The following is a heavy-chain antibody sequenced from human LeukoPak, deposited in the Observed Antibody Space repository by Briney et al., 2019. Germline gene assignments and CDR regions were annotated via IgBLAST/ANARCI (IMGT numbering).Heavy chain of an antibody. V-gene: IGHV3-48*03. J-gene: IGHJ6*04. Sequence: GGSLRLSCAASGFIFSDYAMHWVRQAPGKGLEWVSYISSSGSTIYYADSVKGRFTISRDNAKNSLYLQMNSLRAEDTAVYYCAELGITMIGGVWGKGTTVTISS. CDR2: ISSSGSTI. CDR1: GFIFSDYA. CDR3: AELGITMIGGV. D-gene: IGHD3-10*02.